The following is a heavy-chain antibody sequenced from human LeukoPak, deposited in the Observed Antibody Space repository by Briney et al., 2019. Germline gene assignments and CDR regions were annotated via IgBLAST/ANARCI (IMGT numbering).Heavy chain of an antibody. J-gene: IGHJ6*03. CDR1: GYTFTSYA. CDR2: INTNTGNP. V-gene: IGHV7-4-1*02. Sequence: ASVKVSCKASGYTFTSYAMNWVRQAPGQGLEWMGWINTNTGNPTYAQGFTGRFVFSLDTSVSTAYLQISSLKAEDTAVYYCARTSPVHYYYYYMDVWGKGTTVTVSS. CDR3: ARTSPVHYYYYYMDV.